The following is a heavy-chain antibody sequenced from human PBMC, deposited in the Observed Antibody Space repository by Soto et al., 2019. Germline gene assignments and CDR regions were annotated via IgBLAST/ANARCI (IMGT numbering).Heavy chain of an antibody. CDR3: ARVVTGTTWGWIDP. V-gene: IGHV4-31*03. J-gene: IGHJ5*02. CDR2: IYYSGST. D-gene: IGHD1-7*01. CDR1: GGSISSGGYY. Sequence: QVQLQESGPGLVKPSQTLSLTCTVSGGSISSGGYYWSWIRQHPGKGLEWIGYIYYSGSTYYNPSRKSRVTISVDTSKNQFSLKLSSVTAADTAVYYCARVVTGTTWGWIDPWGQGTLVTVSS.